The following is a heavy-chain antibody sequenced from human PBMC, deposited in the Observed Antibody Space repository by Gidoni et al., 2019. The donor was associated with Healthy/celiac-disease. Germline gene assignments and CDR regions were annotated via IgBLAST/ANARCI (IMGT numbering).Heavy chain of an antibody. CDR1: GFTFSSYA. CDR2: ISGSGGST. D-gene: IGHD5-18*01. J-gene: IGHJ4*02. Sequence: EVQLLQSGRGLVQPGGSLRLSCAAAGFTFSSYAMSWVRRAPGKGLEWVSAISGSGGSTYYADSVKGRFTSSRDNSKSTLYLQMNSLRAEDTAVYYCAKDFGIQVWFSHWGQGTLVTVSS. V-gene: IGHV3-23*01. CDR3: AKDFGIQVWFSH.